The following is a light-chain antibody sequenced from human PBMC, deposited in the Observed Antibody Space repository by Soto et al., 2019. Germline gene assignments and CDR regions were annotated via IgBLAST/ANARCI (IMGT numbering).Light chain of an antibody. J-gene: IGLJ2*01. V-gene: IGLV1-44*01. CDR3: AAWDDSLNGV. CDR2: SNN. CDR1: SSNIGSNT. Sequence: QLVLTQPPSASGTPGQRVTISCSGSSSNIGSNTVNWYQQLPGTAPKLLIYSNNQRPSGGPDRFSGSKSGTSASLAISGLQSEDEADYYCAAWDDSLNGVFGGGTKLTVL.